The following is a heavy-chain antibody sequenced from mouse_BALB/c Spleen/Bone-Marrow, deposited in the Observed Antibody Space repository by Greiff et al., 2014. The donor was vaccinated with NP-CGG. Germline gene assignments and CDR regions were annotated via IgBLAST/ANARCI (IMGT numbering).Heavy chain of an antibody. V-gene: IGHV1S135*01. CDR2: IDPYNGGT. CDR3: ARDNYYGSSAGFAY. J-gene: IGHJ3*01. Sequence: VQLKESGPEQVKPGASVKVSCKASGYAFTSYNMYWVKQSHGKSLEWIGYIDPYNGGTSYNQKFKGKATLTVDKSSSTAYMHLNSLTSEDSAVYYCARDNYYGSSAGFAYWGQGTLVTVSA. D-gene: IGHD1-1*01. CDR1: GYAFTSYN.